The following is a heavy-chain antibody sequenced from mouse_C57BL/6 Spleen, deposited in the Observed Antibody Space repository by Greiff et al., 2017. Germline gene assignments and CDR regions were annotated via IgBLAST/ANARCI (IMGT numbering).Heavy chain of an antibody. V-gene: IGHV5-4*03. CDR3: ARDVD. CDR2: ISDGGSYT. CDR1: GFTFSSYA. Sequence: EVNVVESGGGLVKPGGSLKLSCAASGFTFSSYAMSWVRQTPEKRLEWVATISDGGSYTYYPDNVKGRFTISRDKAKNNLYLQMSHLKSEDTAMYYCARDVDWGQGTLVTVSA. J-gene: IGHJ3*01.